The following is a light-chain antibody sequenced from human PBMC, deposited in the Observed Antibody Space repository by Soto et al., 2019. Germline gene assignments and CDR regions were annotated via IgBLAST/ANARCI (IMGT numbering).Light chain of an antibody. Sequence: DIVMTQSPDSLAVSLGERATINCKSSQSVLYSSNNKNYLAWYQQKPGQPPKLLICWASTRESGVPDRFSGSGSGTDFTLTISSLQAEDVAVYYCQQYYDNPRTFGQGTKVDIK. CDR3: QQYYDNPRT. J-gene: IGKJ1*01. V-gene: IGKV4-1*01. CDR2: WAS. CDR1: QSVLYSSNNKNY.